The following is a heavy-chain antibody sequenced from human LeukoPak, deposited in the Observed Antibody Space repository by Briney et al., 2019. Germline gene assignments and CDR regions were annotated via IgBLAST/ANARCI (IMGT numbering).Heavy chain of an antibody. CDR1: SGSFSGYY. CDR3: ARGRRNTMVRGTFDY. CDR2: INHSGST. J-gene: IGHJ4*02. Sequence: SETLSLTCVMYSGSFSGYYWSWIRQPPGKGLEWIGEINHSGSTNYNPSLKSRVTISVDTSKNQFSLKLSSVTAADTAVYYCARGRRNTMVRGTFDYWGQGTLVTVSS. D-gene: IGHD3-10*01. V-gene: IGHV4-34*01.